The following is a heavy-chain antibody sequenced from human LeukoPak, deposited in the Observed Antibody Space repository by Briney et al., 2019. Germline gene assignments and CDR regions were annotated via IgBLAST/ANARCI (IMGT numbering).Heavy chain of an antibody. CDR3: ARDPAPGCSSTSCYDYYYYGMDV. CDR1: GGTFSSYT. Sequence: PVKVFCKASGGTFSSYTISWVRQAPGQGPEWTGRIIPILGIANYAQKFQGRVTITADKSTSTAYMELSSLRSEDTAVYYCARDPAPGCSSTSCYDYYYYGMDVWGQGTTVTVSS. V-gene: IGHV1-69*04. J-gene: IGHJ6*02. D-gene: IGHD2-2*01. CDR2: IIPILGIA.